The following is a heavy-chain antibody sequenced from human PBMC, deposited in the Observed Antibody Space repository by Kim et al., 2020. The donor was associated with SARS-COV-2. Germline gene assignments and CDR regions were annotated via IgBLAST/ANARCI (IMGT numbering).Heavy chain of an antibody. CDR1: GGTFSSYA. CDR2: IIPILGIA. D-gene: IGHD6-6*01. V-gene: IGHV1-69*04. J-gene: IGHJ6*02. Sequence: SVKVSCKASGGTFSSYAISWVRQAPGQGLEWMGRIIPILGIANYAQKFQGRVTITADKSTSTAYMELSSLRSEDTAVYYCARDLRGPSSIAARARYYYGMDVWGQGTTVTVSS. CDR3: ARDLRGPSSIAARARYYYGMDV.